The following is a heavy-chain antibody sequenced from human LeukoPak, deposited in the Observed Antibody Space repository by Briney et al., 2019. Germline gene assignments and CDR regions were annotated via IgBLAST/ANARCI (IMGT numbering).Heavy chain of an antibody. Sequence: GGSLRLSYAASGFTFSGYWMHWVRQAPGKGLEWVSAISGSGGSTYYADSVKGRFTISRDNAKNSLYLQMNSLRAEDTAVYYCAIGEYGSGSYHIDYWGQGTLVTVSS. CDR3: AIGEYGSGSYHIDY. J-gene: IGHJ4*02. CDR2: ISGSGGST. CDR1: GFTFSGYW. V-gene: IGHV3-21*01. D-gene: IGHD3-10*01.